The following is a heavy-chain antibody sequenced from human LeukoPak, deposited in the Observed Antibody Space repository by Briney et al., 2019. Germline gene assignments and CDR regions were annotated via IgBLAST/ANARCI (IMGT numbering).Heavy chain of an antibody. D-gene: IGHD6-19*01. Sequence: PSETLSLTCTVSGGSISSYYWSWIRQPPGKGLEWIGYIYNSGSTNYNPSLKSRVTISVDTSKSQFSLKLSSVTAADTAMYYCASRVSQWPSWFDPWGQGTLVTVSS. J-gene: IGHJ5*02. CDR3: ASRVSQWPSWFDP. CDR2: IYNSGST. CDR1: GGSISSYY. V-gene: IGHV4-59*01.